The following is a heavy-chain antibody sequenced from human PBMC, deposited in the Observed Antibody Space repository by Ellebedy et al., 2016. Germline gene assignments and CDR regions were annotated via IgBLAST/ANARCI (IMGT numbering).Heavy chain of an antibody. CDR1: GYSIRSSNW. CDR3: AHRRGYDFPFDP. D-gene: IGHD3-3*01. V-gene: IGHV2-5*01. Sequence: TLSLXXAVSGYSIRSSNWWGWIRQPPGKALEWLALIYWNDDKRYSPSLKSRLTITKDTSKNQVVLTMTNMDPVDTATYYCAHRRGYDFPFDPWGQGTLVTVSS. J-gene: IGHJ5*02. CDR2: IYWNDDK.